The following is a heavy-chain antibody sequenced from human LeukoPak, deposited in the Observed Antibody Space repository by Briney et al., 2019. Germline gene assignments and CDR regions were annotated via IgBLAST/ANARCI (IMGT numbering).Heavy chain of an antibody. Sequence: SETLSLTCAAYGGTFSGYYWSWIRQPPGKGLEWIGEINHSGSTNYNPSLKSRVTISVDTSKNQFSLKLNSVTAAYTAVHYWARGPPKEIQLWLRLRGVAFDIWGQGTMVTVSS. CDR3: ARGPPKEIQLWLRLRGVAFDI. CDR1: GGTFSGYY. J-gene: IGHJ3*02. CDR2: INHSGST. D-gene: IGHD5-18*01. V-gene: IGHV4-34*01.